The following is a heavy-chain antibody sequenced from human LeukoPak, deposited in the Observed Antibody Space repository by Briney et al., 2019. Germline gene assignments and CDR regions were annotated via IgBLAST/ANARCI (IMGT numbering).Heavy chain of an antibody. J-gene: IGHJ4*02. D-gene: IGHD1-26*01. CDR3: ARDLSERYSTDY. V-gene: IGHV3-30*03. Sequence: PGGSLRLSCAASGFSFSTYWMNWVRQAPGKGLEWVAFISYDGIIKYYADSVKGRFIISRDNSQNALDLQMNSLRTEDTAVYYCARDLSERYSTDYWGQGTLVTVSS. CDR1: GFSFSTYW. CDR2: ISYDGIIK.